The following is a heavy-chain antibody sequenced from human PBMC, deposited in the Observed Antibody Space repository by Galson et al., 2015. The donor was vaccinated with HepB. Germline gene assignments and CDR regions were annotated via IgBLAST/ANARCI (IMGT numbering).Heavy chain of an antibody. V-gene: IGHV3-23*01. CDR3: AKEREWELLGWFDP. CDR1: GFTFGSFA. CDR2: ITSAGTT. D-gene: IGHD1-26*01. J-gene: IGHJ5*02. Sequence: SLRLSCAASGFTFGSFAMNWVRQAPGKGLESVSAITSAGTTYYADSVKGRFTISRDNSKNTLYLQMNSLIVDDTAVYYCAKEREWELLGWFDPWGQGTLVTVSS.